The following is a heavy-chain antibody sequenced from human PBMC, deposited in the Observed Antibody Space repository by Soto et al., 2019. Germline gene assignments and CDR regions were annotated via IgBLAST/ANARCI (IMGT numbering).Heavy chain of an antibody. CDR1: GYTFTSYG. CDR3: ARDGADIVVVVAAIIAFDI. V-gene: IGHV1-18*01. D-gene: IGHD2-15*01. CDR2: ISAYNGNT. Sequence: GASVKVSCKASGYTFTSYGISWVRQAPGQGLDWMGWISAYNGNTNYAQKLQGRVTMTTDTSTSTAYMELRSLRSDDTAVYYCARDGADIVVVVAAIIAFDIWGQGTMVTVSS. J-gene: IGHJ3*02.